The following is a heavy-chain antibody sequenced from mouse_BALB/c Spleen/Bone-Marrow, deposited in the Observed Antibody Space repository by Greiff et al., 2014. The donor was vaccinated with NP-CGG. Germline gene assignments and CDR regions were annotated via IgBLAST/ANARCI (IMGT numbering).Heavy chain of an antibody. J-gene: IGHJ4*01. Sequence: DVMLVESGGDLVKPGGSLKLSCAASGFTFSSYGMSWGRQTPDKRLEWVATISSGGSNTYYPDSVKGRFTISRDNAKNTLYLQMSSLKSEDTAMYYCAGHQRYYAMDYWGQGTSVTVSS. CDR3: AGHQRYYAMDY. V-gene: IGHV5-6*02. CDR2: ISSGGSNT. CDR1: GFTFSSYG.